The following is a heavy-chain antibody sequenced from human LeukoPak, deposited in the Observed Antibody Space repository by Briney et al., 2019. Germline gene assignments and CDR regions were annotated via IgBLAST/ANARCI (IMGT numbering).Heavy chain of an antibody. J-gene: IGHJ4*01. CDR1: GGSFSGYF. D-gene: IGHD2-15*01. CDR3: ARDRDVDDFDS. V-gene: IGHV4-34*01. Sequence: SETLSLTCAVYGGSFSGYFWSWIRQPPGKGLEWIGEINHSGSSDYNPSLKSRVTISVDTSKNQISLNLSSVTAADTAVYYCARDRDVDDFDSWGHGTLVTVSS. CDR2: INHSGSS.